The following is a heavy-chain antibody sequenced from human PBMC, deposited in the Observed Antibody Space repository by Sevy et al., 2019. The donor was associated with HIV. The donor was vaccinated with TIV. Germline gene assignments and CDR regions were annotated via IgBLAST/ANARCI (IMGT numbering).Heavy chain of an antibody. CDR2: INPNSGGT. J-gene: IGHJ4*02. Sequence: ASVKVSCKASGYTFTGYYMHWVRQAPGQGLEWMGWINPNSGGTNYAQKFQGRVTMTRDTSISTAYMELSRLGSDDTAVYYCARDTSGQYSSSIADYWGQGTLVTVSS. D-gene: IGHD6-6*01. CDR3: ARDTSGQYSSSIADY. CDR1: GYTFTGYY. V-gene: IGHV1-2*02.